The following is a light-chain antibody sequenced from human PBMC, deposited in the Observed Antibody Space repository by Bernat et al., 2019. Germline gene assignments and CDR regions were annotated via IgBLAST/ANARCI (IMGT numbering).Light chain of an antibody. V-gene: IGLV2-14*03. CDR3: SSYSSSRTLV. Sequence: QSALTQPASVSGSPGQSITIPCTGTSSDIGNYNYASWYQQHPGKAPKLMIYDVSNRPSGVSNRFSGSKSGNTASLTISGLQAEDEADYYCSSYSSSRTLVFGGGTTLTVL. CDR2: DVS. J-gene: IGLJ3*02. CDR1: SSDIGNYNY.